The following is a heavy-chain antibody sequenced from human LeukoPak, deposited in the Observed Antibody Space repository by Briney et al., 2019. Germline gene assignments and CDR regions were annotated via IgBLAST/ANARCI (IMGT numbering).Heavy chain of an antibody. Sequence: PGGSLRLSCAASGFTFSGYAMSWVRQAPGKGLEWVSAISASSGSTYYIDSVKGRFTISRDNSKNTLYLQMNSLRIEDTALYYCSKDISAGGLDVWGPGTPVTVSS. D-gene: IGHD3-16*02. CDR1: GFTFSGYA. J-gene: IGHJ6*02. CDR2: ISASSGST. V-gene: IGHV3-23*01. CDR3: SKDISAGGLDV.